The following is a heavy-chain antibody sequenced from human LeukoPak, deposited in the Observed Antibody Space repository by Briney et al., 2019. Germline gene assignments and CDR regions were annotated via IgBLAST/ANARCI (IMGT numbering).Heavy chain of an antibody. Sequence: SETLSLTCTVSGYSISSGYYWGWIRQPPGKGREWIGSLYHSGSTYCNPSLKSRVTISVDTSKNQFSLKLSSVTAADTAVYYCARARREMVDYWGQGTLVTVSS. V-gene: IGHV4-38-2*02. CDR1: GYSISSGYY. D-gene: IGHD5-24*01. J-gene: IGHJ4*02. CDR2: LYHSGST. CDR3: ARARREMVDY.